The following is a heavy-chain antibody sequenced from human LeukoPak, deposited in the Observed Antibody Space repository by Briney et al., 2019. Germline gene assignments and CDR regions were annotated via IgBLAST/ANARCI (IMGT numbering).Heavy chain of an antibody. D-gene: IGHD6-13*01. CDR3: AKVAPSSWYLNY. J-gene: IGHJ4*02. CDR1: GFTFSTYA. CDR2: ISDSGGST. V-gene: IGHV3-23*01. Sequence: GGSLRLSYAASGFTFSTYAMSWVRQAPGKGLEWVSAISDSGGSTYYADSVKGRFTISRDNSKNTLYLQMNSLSAEDMAVYYSAKVAPSSWYLNYWGQGTLVTVSS.